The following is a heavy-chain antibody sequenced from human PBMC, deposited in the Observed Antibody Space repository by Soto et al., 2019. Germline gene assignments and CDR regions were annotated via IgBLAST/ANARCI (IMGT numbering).Heavy chain of an antibody. CDR1: GYPFNTYY. Sequence: QVQLVQSGAEVKKPGASVKVSCKSSGYPFNTYYLHWVRQAHGQGLEWMGMIHPSGGGSTYAQKFMGRVTMTMDSSTSTVFMELTSLRSADTAVYYCARGGHIAVVTDSFDSWGQGTLVTVSS. D-gene: IGHD2-21*02. J-gene: IGHJ4*02. V-gene: IGHV1-46*02. CDR2: IHPSGGGS. CDR3: ARGGHIAVVTDSFDS.